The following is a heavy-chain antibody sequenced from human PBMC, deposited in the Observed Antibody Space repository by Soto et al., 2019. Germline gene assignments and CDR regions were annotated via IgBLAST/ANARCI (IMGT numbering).Heavy chain of an antibody. V-gene: IGHV3-21*01. CDR1: GFTFTRYS. CDR3: ARESEDLTSNFDY. J-gene: IGHJ4*02. Sequence: GRSLRLSCAASGFTFTRYSMNWVRQAPGKGLEWVSSISSTTNYIYYADSMKGRFTVSRDNAKNSVYLEMNSLSAEDTALYYCARESEDLTSNFDYWGQGTLVTGSS. CDR2: ISSTTNYI.